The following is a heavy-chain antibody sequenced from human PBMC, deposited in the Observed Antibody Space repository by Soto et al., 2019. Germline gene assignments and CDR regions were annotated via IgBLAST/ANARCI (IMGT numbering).Heavy chain of an antibody. J-gene: IGHJ6*02. CDR2: IYYSGST. CDR3: ARHVPYYGSGSYYIDLGPYYYYYYGMDV. Sequence: SETLSLTCTVSGGSISSYYWSWIRQPPGKGLEWIGYIYYSGSTYYNPSLKSRVTISVDTSKNQFSLKLSSVTAADTAVYYCARHVPYYGSGSYYIDLGPYYYYYYGMDVWGQGTTVTVSS. CDR1: GGSISSYY. D-gene: IGHD3-10*01. V-gene: IGHV4-59*04.